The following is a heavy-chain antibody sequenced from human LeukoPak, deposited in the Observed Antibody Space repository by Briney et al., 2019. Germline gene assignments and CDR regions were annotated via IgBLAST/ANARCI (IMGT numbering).Heavy chain of an antibody. CDR2: INPNSGNT. Sequence: ASVKVSCKASGYTFTSYDTNWVPQATGQGLEWMGWINPNSGNTHYAQKFQGRVTMTRNTSISTAYMELSSLRSEDTAVYYCARERSYPTDYYYYGMDVWGQGTTVTVSS. CDR1: GYTFTSYD. CDR3: ARERSYPTDYYYYGMDV. J-gene: IGHJ6*02. V-gene: IGHV1-8*01. D-gene: IGHD3-16*02.